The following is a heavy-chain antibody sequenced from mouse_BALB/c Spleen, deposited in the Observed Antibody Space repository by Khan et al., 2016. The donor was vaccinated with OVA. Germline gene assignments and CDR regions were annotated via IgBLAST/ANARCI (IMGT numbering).Heavy chain of an antibody. CDR3: ARSGQLGLRGGFTY. CDR1: GYTFTTYT. D-gene: IGHD3-2*01. J-gene: IGHJ3*01. V-gene: IGHV1-4*01. Sequence: QVQLKQSGAELARPGASVKMSCKTSGYTFTTYTLHWVKQSPGRSLEWMGHISPSNDYTNYKQKLKDKSTLTADKSCSTVYMQLSSLTSEDYAVDYCARSGQLGLRGGFTYWGQGTLVTVSA. CDR2: ISPSNDYT.